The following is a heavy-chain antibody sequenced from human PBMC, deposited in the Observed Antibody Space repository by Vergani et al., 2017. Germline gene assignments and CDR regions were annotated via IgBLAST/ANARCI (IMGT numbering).Heavy chain of an antibody. J-gene: IGHJ4*02. V-gene: IGHV3-23*01. D-gene: IGHD3-22*01. Sequence: EVQLLESGGNLVQPGGSLRLSCAASGFTFTNFAMTWVRQAPGEGLEWVSGISGSGGFTYYADSVKGRFTISRDNSKNTMFLQMNNLRAEDTAVYYCAKDNVLGYYDSSGYCDYWGQGTLVTVSS. CDR3: AKDNVLGYYDSSGYCDY. CDR2: ISGSGGFT. CDR1: GFTFTNFA.